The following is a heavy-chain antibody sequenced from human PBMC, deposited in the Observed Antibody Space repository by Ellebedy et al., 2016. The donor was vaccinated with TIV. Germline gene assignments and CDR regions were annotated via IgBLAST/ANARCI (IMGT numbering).Heavy chain of an antibody. D-gene: IGHD1-26*01. V-gene: IGHV3-15*01. CDR3: TTGVVGVDWFDP. J-gene: IGHJ5*02. Sequence: GESLKISCAASGFTFSNAWMSWVRQAPGKGLEWVGRIKSKTDGGTTDYAAPVKGRFTISRDDSKNTLYLQMNSLKTEDTAVYYCTTGVVGVDWFDPWGQGTLVTVSS. CDR2: IKSKTDGGTT. CDR1: GFTFSNAW.